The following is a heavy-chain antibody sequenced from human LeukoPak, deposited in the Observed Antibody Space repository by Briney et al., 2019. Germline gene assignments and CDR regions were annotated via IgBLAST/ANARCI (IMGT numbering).Heavy chain of an antibody. J-gene: IGHJ4*02. D-gene: IGHD2-21*01. Sequence: KTSETLSLTCTVSGGSISSGGYYWSWIRQHPGKGLEWIGYIYYSGSTYYNPSLKSRVTTSVDTSKNQFSLKLSSVTAADTAVYYCARDAPLGGIAYWGQGTLVTVSS. CDR1: GGSISSGGYY. CDR2: IYYSGST. CDR3: ARDAPLGGIAY. V-gene: IGHV4-31*03.